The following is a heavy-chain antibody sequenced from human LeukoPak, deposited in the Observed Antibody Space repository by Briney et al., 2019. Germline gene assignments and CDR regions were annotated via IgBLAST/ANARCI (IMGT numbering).Heavy chain of an antibody. J-gene: IGHJ6*02. V-gene: IGHV1-46*01. CDR2: INPSGGST. D-gene: IGHD2-2*01. CDR3: ATNIVVVPAAKSRYYYGMDV. Sequence: ASVKGSCKASGYTFTSYYMHWVRQALGQGLEWMGIINPSGGSTSYAQKFQGRVTMTRDTSTSTVYMELSSLRSEDTAVYYCATNIVVVPAAKSRYYYGMDVWGQGTTVTVSS. CDR1: GYTFTSYY.